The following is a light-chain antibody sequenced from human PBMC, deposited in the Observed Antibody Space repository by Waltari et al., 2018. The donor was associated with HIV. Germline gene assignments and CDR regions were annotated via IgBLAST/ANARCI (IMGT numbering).Light chain of an antibody. J-gene: IGLJ3*02. CDR3: QVWDSSNEHVV. CDR1: NIGGKS. CDR2: YNS. Sequence: SYVLTQPPSVSVAPGAAATISCGAWNIGGKSVHWYKQQPGQAPVLVTRYNSDRPSGIPDRISGSKSGHTATLTITSVEAGDEATYYCQVWDSSNEHVVFGGGTELTVL. V-gene: IGLV3-21*04.